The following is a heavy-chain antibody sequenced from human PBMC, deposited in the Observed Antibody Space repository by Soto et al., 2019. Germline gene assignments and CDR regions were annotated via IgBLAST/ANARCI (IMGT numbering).Heavy chain of an antibody. CDR3: ATQPGGGGY. CDR1: GFTVSNNY. J-gene: IGHJ4*02. CDR2: IYSGGYT. D-gene: IGHD2-2*01. Sequence: EVQLVESGGGLIQPGGSLRLSCAVSGFTVSNNYMSWVRQAPGKGLEGVSVIYSGGYTAYGDSVKGRFTISRDNSKNPLFLQMTRRGAADPAVYYGATQPGGGGYWGQGTLVTVSS. V-gene: IGHV3-53*01.